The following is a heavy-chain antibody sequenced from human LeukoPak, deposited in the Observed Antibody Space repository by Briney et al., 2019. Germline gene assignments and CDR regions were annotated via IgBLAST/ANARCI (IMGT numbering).Heavy chain of an antibody. Sequence: SETLSLTCAVYGESFSGYYWSWIRQPPGKGLEWIGEINHSGSTNYNPSLKSRVTISVDTSKNQFSLKLSSVTAADTAVYYCASVSSSGWYDFDYWGQGTLVTVSS. J-gene: IGHJ4*02. D-gene: IGHD6-19*01. CDR3: ASVSSSGWYDFDY. CDR1: GESFSGYY. V-gene: IGHV4-34*01. CDR2: INHSGST.